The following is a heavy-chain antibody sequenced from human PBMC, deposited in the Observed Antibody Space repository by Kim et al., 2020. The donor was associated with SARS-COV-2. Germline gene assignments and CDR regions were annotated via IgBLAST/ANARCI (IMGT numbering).Heavy chain of an antibody. CDR3: ASTVGGSSWYSTRSIDY. V-gene: IGHV4-4*02. CDR1: GGSISSSNW. D-gene: IGHD6-13*01. CDR2: IYHSGST. Sequence: SETLSLTCAVSGGSISSSNWWSWVRQPPGKGLEWIGEIYHSGSTNYNPSLKSRVTISVDKSKNQFSLKLSSVTAADTAVYYCASTVGGSSWYSTRSIDYWGQGTLVTVSS. J-gene: IGHJ4*02.